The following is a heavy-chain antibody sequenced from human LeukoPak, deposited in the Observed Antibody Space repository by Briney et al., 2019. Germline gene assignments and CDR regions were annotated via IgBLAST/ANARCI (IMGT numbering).Heavy chain of an antibody. D-gene: IGHD6-13*01. V-gene: IGHV3-66*02. J-gene: IGHJ4*02. CDR1: GFTFSSTY. CDR3: ARDSNYDY. Sequence: GGSLRLSCAASGFTFSSTYMSWVRQAPGKGLEWVSVIYSGGSTYYSDSVKGRFTISRDNSKNTLYLQMNSLRAEDNGAYYCARDSNYDYWGQGTLVTVSS. CDR2: IYSGGST.